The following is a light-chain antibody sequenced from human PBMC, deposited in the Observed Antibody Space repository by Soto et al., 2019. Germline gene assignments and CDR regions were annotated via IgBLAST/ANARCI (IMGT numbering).Light chain of an antibody. CDR1: QSLLHINGYNY. J-gene: IGKJ1*01. Sequence: DIVMTQSPLSLPVTPGEPASISCRSSQSLLHINGYNYLDWYLQKPGQSPQLLIYLGSNRASGVPDRFRGSGAGTDFTLKISRVEAEDVGVYYCMQALQTTWTFGQGTKVEIK. V-gene: IGKV2-28*01. CDR2: LGS. CDR3: MQALQTTWT.